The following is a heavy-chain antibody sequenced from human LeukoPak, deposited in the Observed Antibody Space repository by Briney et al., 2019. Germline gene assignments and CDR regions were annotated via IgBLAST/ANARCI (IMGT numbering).Heavy chain of an antibody. CDR1: GGSFSGYS. V-gene: IGHV4-34*01. CDR3: AGCEVVPAAISLAGQTYGMDV. Sequence: SETLSLTCAVYGGSFSGYSWGWIRQPPGKWLEWIGEINHSGSTHYNPSLKSRVTISVDTSKNQFSLKLSSVIAADTAVYYCAGCEVVPAAISLAGQTYGMDVWGQGTTVTVSS. CDR2: INHSGST. D-gene: IGHD2-2*02. J-gene: IGHJ6*02.